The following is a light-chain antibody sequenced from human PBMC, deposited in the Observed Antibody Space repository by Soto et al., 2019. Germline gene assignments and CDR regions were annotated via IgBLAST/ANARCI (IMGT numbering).Light chain of an antibody. Sequence: DIPMTQSPSTLSASVGDRVTITCRASQSISIWLAWYQHRPGRAPRLLIYKASSLISGVPTRFSGDGSGTEFTLTISSLQPDDSATYYCQQHQTYYRTFGQGTKVEIK. CDR2: KAS. CDR3: QQHQTYYRT. V-gene: IGKV1-5*03. J-gene: IGKJ1*01. CDR1: QSISIW.